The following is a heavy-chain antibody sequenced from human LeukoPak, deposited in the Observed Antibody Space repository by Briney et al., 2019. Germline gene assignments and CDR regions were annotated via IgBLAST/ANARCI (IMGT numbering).Heavy chain of an antibody. CDR2: ISSSSSTI. CDR3: ARADIVVVVAATSFDY. D-gene: IGHD2-15*01. CDR1: GFTFSSYA. J-gene: IGHJ4*02. V-gene: IGHV3-48*04. Sequence: PGGSLRLSCAASGFTFSSYAMSWIRQAPGKGLEWVSYISSSSSTIYYADSVKGRFTISRDNAKNSLYLQMNSLRAEDTAVYYCARADIVVVVAATSFDYWGQGTLVTVSS.